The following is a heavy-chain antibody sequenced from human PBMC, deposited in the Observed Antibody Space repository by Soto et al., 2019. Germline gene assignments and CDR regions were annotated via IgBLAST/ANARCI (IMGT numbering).Heavy chain of an antibody. CDR1: CDSLHSYY. D-gene: IGHD3-3*01. V-gene: IGHV4-59*08. J-gene: IGHJ5*02. CDR3: ARLGGYYQALSA. CDR2: IYYAGST. Sequence: SETLSLTCSVSCDSLHSYYWSWILQPPGKGLEWVGYIYYAGSTTYNPSLKSRVTISLDTSKNQFSLELTSVTAADTAVYYCARLGGYYQALSAWGQGVLVTVSS.